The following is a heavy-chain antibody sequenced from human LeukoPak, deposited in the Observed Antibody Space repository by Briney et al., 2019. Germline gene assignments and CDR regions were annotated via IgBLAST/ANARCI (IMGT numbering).Heavy chain of an antibody. CDR1: GGSVSSGSYS. Sequence: ETLSLTCTVSGGSVSSGSYSWTWIRQPPGKGLECIGYIYYTGRTSYNPSRQSRVAMSVDTSRNQFSLKLSSVTAADTAVYYCARVWDREVKYFDYWGRGSLASVSS. CDR3: ARVWDREVKYFDY. V-gene: IGHV4-61*01. D-gene: IGHD1-26*01. CDR2: IYYTGRT. J-gene: IGHJ4*02.